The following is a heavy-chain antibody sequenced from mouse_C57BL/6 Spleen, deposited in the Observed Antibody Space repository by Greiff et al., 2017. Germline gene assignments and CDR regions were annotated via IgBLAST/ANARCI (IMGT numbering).Heavy chain of an antibody. CDR3: AKTDSSGYYAMDY. V-gene: IGHV2-5*01. J-gene: IGHJ4*01. CDR1: GFSLTSYG. CDR2: IWRGGST. Sequence: VQLKESGPGLVQPSQSLSITCTVSGFSLTSYGVHWVRQSPGKGLEWLGVIWRGGSTDYNAAFMSRLSITKDNSKSQVFFKMNSLQADDTAIYYCAKTDSSGYYAMDYWGQGTSVTVSS. D-gene: IGHD3-2*02.